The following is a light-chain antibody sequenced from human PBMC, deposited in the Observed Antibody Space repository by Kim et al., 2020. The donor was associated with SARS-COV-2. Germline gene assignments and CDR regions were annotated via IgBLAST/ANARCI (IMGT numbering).Light chain of an antibody. Sequence: QSLTLSSTSTSSDVGCYNYVSWYQQHPGKAPKLMIYEVSKRPSGVPDRFAGSKSGNTASLTVSGLQAEDEADYYCSSYAGSNNLGVFGGGTQLTVL. CDR1: SSDVGCYNY. CDR2: EVS. CDR3: SSYAGSNNLGV. V-gene: IGLV2-8*01. J-gene: IGLJ3*02.